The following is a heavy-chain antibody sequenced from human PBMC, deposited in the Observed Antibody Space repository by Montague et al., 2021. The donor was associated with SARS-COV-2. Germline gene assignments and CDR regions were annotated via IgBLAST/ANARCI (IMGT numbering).Heavy chain of an antibody. D-gene: IGHD4-17*01. CDR2: XDWDDDK. V-gene: IGHV2-70*11. CDR3: ARILATVNAFDI. Sequence: PALVKPTQILTLTCAFSGFSLSTSGMCVSWIRQPPGKALEWLARXDWDDDKYYSTSLKTRLTISKDTSKSQVVLTMTNMDPVDTATYYCARILATVNAFDIWGQGTMVTVSS. CDR1: GFSLSTSGMC. J-gene: IGHJ3*02.